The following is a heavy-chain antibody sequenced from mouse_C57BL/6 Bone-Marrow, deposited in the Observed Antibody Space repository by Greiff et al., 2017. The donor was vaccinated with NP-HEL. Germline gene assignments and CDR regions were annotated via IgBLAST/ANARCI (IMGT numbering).Heavy chain of an antibody. J-gene: IGHJ1*03. CDR3: ARERRGPYWYFDV. V-gene: IGHV5-4*01. CDR1: GFTFSSYA. CDR2: ISDGGSYT. Sequence: EVKLVESGGGLVKPGGSLKLSCAASGFTFSSYAMSWVRQTPEKRLEWVATISDGGSYTYYPDNVKGRFTISRDNAKNNLYLQMSHLKSEDTAMYYYARERRGPYWYFDVWGTGTTVTVSS.